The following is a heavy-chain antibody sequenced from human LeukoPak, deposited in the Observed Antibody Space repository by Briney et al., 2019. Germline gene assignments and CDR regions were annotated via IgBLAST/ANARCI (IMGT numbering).Heavy chain of an antibody. V-gene: IGHV1-2*02. Sequence: ASVKVSCKASGYTFTDYNLHWVRQAPGEGFEWMGWINPKSGGTKFAQKHQGGVTMTADTSIDTAYLELSNLKSDDTAIYYCARSSSGWPLYFDCWGQGTLVTVSS. CDR3: ARSSSGWPLYFDC. D-gene: IGHD6-19*01. J-gene: IGHJ4*02. CDR1: GYTFTDYN. CDR2: INPKSGGT.